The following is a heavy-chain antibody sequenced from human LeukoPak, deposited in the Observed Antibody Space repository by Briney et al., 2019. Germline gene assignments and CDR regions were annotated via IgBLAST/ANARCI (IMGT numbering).Heavy chain of an antibody. D-gene: IGHD2-15*01. J-gene: IGHJ3*02. CDR3: ARAGYCSGGSCIDAFYI. Sequence: SETLSLTCTVSAGSITSFYWSWIRQPAGEVLEWIGYIYYSGSTNYTPSLKSRVTISVDTSKTQFSLKLSSVTAADTAVYYCARAGYCSGGSCIDAFYISGQGTMGTVSS. CDR1: AGSITSFY. CDR2: IYYSGST. V-gene: IGHV4-59*01.